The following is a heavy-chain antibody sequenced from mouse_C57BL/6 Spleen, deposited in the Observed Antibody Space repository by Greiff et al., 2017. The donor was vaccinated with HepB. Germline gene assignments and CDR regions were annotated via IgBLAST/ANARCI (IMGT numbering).Heavy chain of an antibody. CDR2: IYWDDDK. CDR1: GFSLSTSGMG. D-gene: IGHD2-3*01. J-gene: IGHJ4*01. CDR3: ARSPIYDGYYDAMDY. Sequence: QVQLKESGPGILQSSQTLSLTCSFSGFSLSTSGMGVSWIRQPSGKGLEWLAHIYWDDDKRYNPSLKSRLTISKDTSRNQVFLKITSVDTADTATYYCARSPIYDGYYDAMDYWGQGTSVTVSS. V-gene: IGHV8-12*01.